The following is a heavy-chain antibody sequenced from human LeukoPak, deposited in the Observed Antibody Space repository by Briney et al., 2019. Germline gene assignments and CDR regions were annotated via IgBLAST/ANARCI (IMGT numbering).Heavy chain of an antibody. J-gene: IGHJ3*02. V-gene: IGHV5-51*01. CDR1: GYSFTSYW. Sequence: GESLKISWKGSGYSFTSYWIGWVRQMPGKGLEWMGIIYPDDTDTRYSPSFQGQVTISAAKSISTAYLQWSSPTASHTAMYYCARAGQDYGDSYAFDIWGQGKMVTVSP. CDR3: ARAGQDYGDSYAFDI. D-gene: IGHD4-17*01. CDR2: IYPDDTDT.